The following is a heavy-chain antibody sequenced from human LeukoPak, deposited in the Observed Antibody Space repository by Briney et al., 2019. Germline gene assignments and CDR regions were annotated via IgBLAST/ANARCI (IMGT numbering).Heavy chain of an antibody. V-gene: IGHV3-53*01. CDR2: IYSGGST. CDR3: AKGAYDSSGCTNYFYYYGMDV. Sequence: SGGALGLFCAASGFPVRSNYMGGGRPAPGKGLEGGSVIYSGGSTYYADSVKGRFTISRDNSKNTLYLQMNSLRAEDTAVYYCAKGAYDSSGCTNYFYYYGMDVWGQGTTVTVSS. J-gene: IGHJ6*02. D-gene: IGHD3-22*01. CDR1: GFPVRSNY.